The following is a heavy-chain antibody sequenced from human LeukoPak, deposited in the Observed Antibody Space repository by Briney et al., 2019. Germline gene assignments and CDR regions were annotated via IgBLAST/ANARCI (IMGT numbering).Heavy chain of an antibody. CDR3: ARDKGDYDTSGSLFVF. D-gene: IGHD3-22*01. Sequence: GGSLRLSCAASGFTFSRYWMSWVRQAPRKGLEWVANIKQDGSEKYYVDSVKGRFTISRDNARNSLFLQMNSLRAEDTAVYYCARDKGDYDTSGSLFVFGGQGTLVTVSS. J-gene: IGHJ4*02. CDR1: GFTFSRYW. CDR2: IKQDGSEK. V-gene: IGHV3-7*03.